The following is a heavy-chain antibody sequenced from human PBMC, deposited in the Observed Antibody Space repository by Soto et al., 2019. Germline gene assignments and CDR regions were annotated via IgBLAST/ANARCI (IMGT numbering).Heavy chain of an antibody. D-gene: IGHD5-18*01. CDR3: VKDRQLWPLYLDY. CDR1: GFTVSDNY. CDR2: LYSGGRI. V-gene: IGHV3-53*01. J-gene: IGHJ4*02. Sequence: GGSLRLSCAASGFTVSDNYIMWVRQAPGKGLEWVSLLYSGGRIYYADSVKGRFTISRDTSKNTLYLQMDSLRTEDTAVYYCVKDRQLWPLYLDYWGQGTLVTVSS.